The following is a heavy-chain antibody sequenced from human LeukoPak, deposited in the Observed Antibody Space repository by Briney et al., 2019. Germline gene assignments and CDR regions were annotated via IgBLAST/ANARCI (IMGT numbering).Heavy chain of an antibody. D-gene: IGHD2-8*01. V-gene: IGHV3-49*04. Sequence: PGRSLRLSCTASGFTFGDYAMSWVRQAPGKGLEWVGFIRIKAYGGTTEHAASVKGRFTISRDDSKSIAYLQMNSLKTEDTAVYYCARGSCTNGVCYHFDYWGQGTLVTVSS. CDR3: ARGSCTNGVCYHFDY. J-gene: IGHJ4*02. CDR1: GFTFGDYA. CDR2: IRIKAYGGTT.